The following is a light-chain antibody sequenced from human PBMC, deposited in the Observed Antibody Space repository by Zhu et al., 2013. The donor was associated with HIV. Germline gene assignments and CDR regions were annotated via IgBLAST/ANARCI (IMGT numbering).Light chain of an antibody. CDR3: QQYHNWPPIT. Sequence: EIVLTQSPGTLSLSPGERATLSCRASQSVSNRYLAWYQQKPGQAPRLLVLDASFRATDIPARFIGSGSGTQFTLTISSLQSEDFAVYFCQQYHNWPPITFGQGTRLEI. CDR2: DAS. J-gene: IGKJ5*01. V-gene: IGKV3-15*01. CDR1: QSVSNRY.